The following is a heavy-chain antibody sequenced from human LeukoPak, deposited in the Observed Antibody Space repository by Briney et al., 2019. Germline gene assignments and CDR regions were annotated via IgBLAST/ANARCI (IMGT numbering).Heavy chain of an antibody. J-gene: IGHJ6*02. D-gene: IGHD2-15*01. CDR1: GDSVSSNSAA. CDR3: ARVGYCSGGSCTLPYYYGMDV. CDR2: TYYGPKWYN. Sequence: SQTLSLTCAISGDSVSSNSAAWNWIRQSPSRGLEWLGRTYYGPKWYNDYGVSVKSRITINADTSKNQFSLQLNSVTPEDTAVYYYARVGYCSGGSCTLPYYYGMDVWGQGTTVTVSS. V-gene: IGHV6-1*01.